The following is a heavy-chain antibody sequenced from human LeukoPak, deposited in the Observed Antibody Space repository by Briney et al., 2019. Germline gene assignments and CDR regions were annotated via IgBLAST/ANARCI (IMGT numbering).Heavy chain of an antibody. CDR3: ARHDRLLLYVGY. J-gene: IGHJ4*02. CDR2: IYYSGST. D-gene: IGHD5/OR15-5a*01. V-gene: IGHV4-59*08. Sequence: SETLSLTCTVSGGSISSYYWNWIRQPPGKGLEWIGYIYYSGSTNYNPSLKSRVTISVDTSKNQFSLKLSSVTAADTAVYYCARHDRLLLYVGYWGQGTLVTVSS. CDR1: GGSISSYY.